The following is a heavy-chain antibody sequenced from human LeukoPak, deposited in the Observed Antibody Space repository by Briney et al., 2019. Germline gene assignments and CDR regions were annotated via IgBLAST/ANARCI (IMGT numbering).Heavy chain of an antibody. CDR1: GGSISSGDYY. D-gene: IGHD4-17*01. CDR3: ARESYGDYSGFDY. Sequence: PSQTLSLTCTVSGGSISSGDYYWSWIRQPPGKGLEWIGYIYYSGSTYYNPSLKSRVTISVDTSKNQFSLKLSSVTAADTAVYYCARESYGDYSGFDYWGQGTLVTVSS. CDR2: IYYSGST. J-gene: IGHJ4*02. V-gene: IGHV4-30-4*01.